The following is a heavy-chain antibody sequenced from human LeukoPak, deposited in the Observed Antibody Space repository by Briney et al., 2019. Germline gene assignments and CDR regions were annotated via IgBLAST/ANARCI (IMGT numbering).Heavy chain of an antibody. V-gene: IGHV1-8*01. D-gene: IGHD3-22*01. CDR3: AGASPEVAYDSSGYGDY. J-gene: IGHJ4*02. CDR2: MNPNSGNT. CDR1: GYTFTSYD. Sequence: ASVKVSCKASGYTFTSYDINWVRQATGQGLEWMGWMNPNSGNTGYAQKFQGRVTMTRNTSISTAYMELSSLKSEDTAVYYCAGASPEVAYDSSGYGDYWGQGTLVTVSS.